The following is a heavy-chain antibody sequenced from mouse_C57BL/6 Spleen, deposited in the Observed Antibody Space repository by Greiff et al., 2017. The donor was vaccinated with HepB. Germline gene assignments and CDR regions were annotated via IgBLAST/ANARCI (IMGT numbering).Heavy chain of an antibody. D-gene: IGHD1-1*01. Sequence: VKLQQSGAELVRPGTSVKVSCKASGYAFTNYLIEWVKQRPGQGLEWIGVINPGSGGTNYNEKFKGKATMTADKSSSTAYMQLSSLTSEDSAVYFCARGGSSYGYYFDYWGQGTTLTVSS. CDR1: GYAFTNYL. CDR2: INPGSGGT. J-gene: IGHJ2*01. V-gene: IGHV1-54*01. CDR3: ARGGSSYGYYFDY.